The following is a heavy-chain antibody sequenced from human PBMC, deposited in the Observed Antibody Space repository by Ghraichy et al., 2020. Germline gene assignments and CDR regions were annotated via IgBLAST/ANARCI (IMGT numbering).Heavy chain of an antibody. D-gene: IGHD4-17*01. CDR2: IYSGGST. Sequence: GSLRLSCAASGFTVSSNYMSWVRQAPGKGLEWVSVIYSGGSTYYADSVKGRFTISRDNSKNTLYLQMNSLRAEDTAVYYCARAPYGDLYGMDVWGQGTTVTVSS. CDR1: GFTVSSNY. CDR3: ARAPYGDLYGMDV. V-gene: IGHV3-53*01. J-gene: IGHJ6*02.